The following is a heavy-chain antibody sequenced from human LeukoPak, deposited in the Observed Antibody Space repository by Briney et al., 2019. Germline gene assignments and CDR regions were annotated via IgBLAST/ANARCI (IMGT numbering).Heavy chain of an antibody. V-gene: IGHV4-39*07. CDR3: ARWSYYDILTGYPTLSFLPRLSYWYFDL. D-gene: IGHD3-9*01. CDR2: IYYSGST. CDR1: GGSISSSSYY. J-gene: IGHJ2*01. Sequence: SETLSLTCTVSGGSISSSSYYWGWIRQPPGKGLEWIGSIYYSGSTYYNPSLKSRVTISVDTSKNQFSLKLSSVTAADTAVYYCARWSYYDILTGYPTLSFLPRLSYWYFDLWGRGTLVTVSS.